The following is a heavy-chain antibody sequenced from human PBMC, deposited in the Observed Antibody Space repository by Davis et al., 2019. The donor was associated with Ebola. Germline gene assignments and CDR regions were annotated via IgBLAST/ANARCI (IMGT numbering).Heavy chain of an antibody. CDR3: AREGGFWSGYSH. J-gene: IGHJ4*02. D-gene: IGHD3-3*01. CDR2: INAGNGNT. Sequence: AASVKVSCKASGYTFTSYAMHWVRQAPGQRLEWMGWINAGNGNTKYSQKFQGRVTMTRDTSTSTVYMELSSLRSEDTAVYYCAREGGFWSGYSHWGQGTLVTVSS. V-gene: IGHV1-3*01. CDR1: GYTFTSYA.